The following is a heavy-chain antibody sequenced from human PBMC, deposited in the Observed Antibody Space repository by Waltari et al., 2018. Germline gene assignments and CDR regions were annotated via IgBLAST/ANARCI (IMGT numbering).Heavy chain of an antibody. Sequence: QVQLQESGPGLVKPSETLSLTCTVSGGSISSYYWSWIRQPTGKGLEWIGYIYYSGSTNYNPSLKSRVTISVDTSKNQFSLKLSSVTAADTAVYYCARDGGRDGYNYYYYGMDVWGQGTTVTVSS. CDR3: ARDGGRDGYNYYYYGMDV. D-gene: IGHD5-12*01. V-gene: IGHV4-59*01. CDR1: GGSISSYY. J-gene: IGHJ6*02. CDR2: IYYSGST.